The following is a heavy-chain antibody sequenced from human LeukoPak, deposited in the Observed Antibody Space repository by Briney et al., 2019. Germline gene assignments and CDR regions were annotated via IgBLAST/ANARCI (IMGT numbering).Heavy chain of an antibody. CDR2: INPNSGGT. V-gene: IGHV1-2*02. D-gene: IGHD3-3*01. Sequence: ASVKVSCKASGYTFTGYYMRWVRQAPGQGLEWMGWINPNSGGTNYAQKFQGRVTMTRDTSISTAYMELSRLRSDDTAVYYCASYITIFGVPPDYYYYGMDVWGQGTTVTVSS. CDR3: ASYITIFGVPPDYYYYGMDV. J-gene: IGHJ6*02. CDR1: GYTFTGYY.